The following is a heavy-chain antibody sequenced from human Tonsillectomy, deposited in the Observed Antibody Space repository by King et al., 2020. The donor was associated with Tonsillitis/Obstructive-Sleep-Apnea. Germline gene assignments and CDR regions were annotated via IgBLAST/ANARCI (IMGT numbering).Heavy chain of an antibody. V-gene: IGHV3-48*03. J-gene: IGHJ4*02. D-gene: IGHD3-10*01. Sequence: VQLVESGGGLVQPGGSLRLSCAASGFTFSSYEMNWVRQAPGKGLEWVAYISSSGSTIYYEDSVKGRFTIPSDNAKNSLYLQMNSLRAEDSAVYYCARDGYYGSGTFDYWGQGTLVTVSS. CDR1: GFTFSSYE. CDR2: ISSSGSTI. CDR3: ARDGYYGSGTFDY.